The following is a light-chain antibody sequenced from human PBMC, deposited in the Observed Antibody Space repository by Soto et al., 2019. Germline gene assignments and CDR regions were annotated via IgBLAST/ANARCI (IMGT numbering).Light chain of an antibody. CDR1: QTFGSN. J-gene: IGKJ4*01. CDR2: GIS. V-gene: IGKV3-15*01. Sequence: DIVMTQSPATLSVSLGERATLSCKSSQTFGSNLAWYQQKPGQVPRLIIYGISIRASGTPARFTGDGSGTEFTLIINSLQSEDFATYYCQQYNNWPVTFGGGTKVEIK. CDR3: QQYNNWPVT.